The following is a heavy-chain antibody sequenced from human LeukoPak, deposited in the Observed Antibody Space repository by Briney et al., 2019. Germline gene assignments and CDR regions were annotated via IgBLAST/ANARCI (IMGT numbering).Heavy chain of an antibody. CDR2: IIPIFGTA. J-gene: IGHJ6*04. V-gene: IGHV1-69*06. Sequence: GASVKVSCKASGGTFSSYAISWVRQAPGQGLEWMGGIIPIFGTANYAQKLQGRVTITADKSTSTAYMELSSLRSEDTAVYYCARVGTMWFGGGYYYGMDVWGKGTTVTVSS. D-gene: IGHD3-10*01. CDR3: ARVGTMWFGGGYYYGMDV. CDR1: GGTFSSYA.